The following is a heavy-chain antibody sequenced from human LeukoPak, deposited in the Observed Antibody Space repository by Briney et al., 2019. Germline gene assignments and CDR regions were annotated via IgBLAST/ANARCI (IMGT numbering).Heavy chain of an antibody. CDR1: GFTFSSYW. CDR3: ASTVTPIPYILTDWFDP. V-gene: IGHV3-7*01. J-gene: IGHJ5*02. CDR2: IKQDGSEK. Sequence: GGSLRLSCAASGFTFSSYWMSWVRQAPGKGLEWVANIKQDGSEKYYVDSVKGRFTISRDNAKNSLYLQMNSLRAEDTAVYYCASTVTPIPYILTDWFDPWGQGTLVTVSS. D-gene: IGHD4-11*01.